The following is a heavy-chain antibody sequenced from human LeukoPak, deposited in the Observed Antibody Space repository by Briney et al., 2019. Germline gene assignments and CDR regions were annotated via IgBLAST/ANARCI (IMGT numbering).Heavy chain of an antibody. CDR3: ARASPYYDFWSGYFHNWFDP. Sequence: PGGSLRLSCAASGFTFSDYYMSWIRQAPGKGLEWVSYISSSGSTIYYADSVKGRFTISRDNAKNSLYLRMNSLRAEDTAVYYCARASPYYDFWSGYFHNWFDPWGQGTLVTVSS. CDR1: GFTFSDYY. V-gene: IGHV3-11*01. D-gene: IGHD3-3*01. J-gene: IGHJ5*02. CDR2: ISSSGSTI.